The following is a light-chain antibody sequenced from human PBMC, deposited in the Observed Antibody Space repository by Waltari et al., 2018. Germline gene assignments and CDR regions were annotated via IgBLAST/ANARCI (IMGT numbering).Light chain of an antibody. CDR1: QRPVHSDGTTY. J-gene: IGKJ2*01. CDR2: KIS. Sequence: DVVLTQSPLFLPVTLGQPASMSCRSSQRPVHSDGTTYLTWFHQRPGRSPRRLIYKISRRAAGVPDRFRGRGAGTDFTLQISRVEAEDVGVYYCMQGSHWPRTFGQGTKLEI. V-gene: IGKV2-30*02. CDR3: MQGSHWPRT.